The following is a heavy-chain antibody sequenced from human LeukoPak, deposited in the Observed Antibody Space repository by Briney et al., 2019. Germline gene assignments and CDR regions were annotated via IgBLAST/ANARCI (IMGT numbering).Heavy chain of an antibody. CDR3: AKDIGQRWLTADY. V-gene: IGHV3-43*02. D-gene: IGHD4-23*01. Sequence: GGSLRLSCAASGFTFSNAWMSWVRQAPGKGLEWVSLISGDGGSTYYADSVKGRFTISRDNSKNSLYLQMNSLRTEDTALYYCAKDIGQRWLTADYWGQGTLVTVSS. J-gene: IGHJ4*02. CDR1: GFTFSNAW. CDR2: ISGDGGST.